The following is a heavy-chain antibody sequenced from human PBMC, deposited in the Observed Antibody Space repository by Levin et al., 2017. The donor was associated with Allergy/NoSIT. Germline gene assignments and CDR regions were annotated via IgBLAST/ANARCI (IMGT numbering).Heavy chain of an antibody. CDR2: ISTSSGTI. D-gene: IGHD2-15*01. CDR3: AREGLSGRPCDL. CDR1: DFTFSIYN. Sequence: GGSLRLSCAASDFTFSIYNMNWVRQAPGRGLEWVSHISTSSGTIYYADSVKGRFTISRDNAKDSLYLQMNSLRVEDTAVYYCAREGLSGRPCDLWGRGTLVTVSS. J-gene: IGHJ4*02. V-gene: IGHV3-48*01.